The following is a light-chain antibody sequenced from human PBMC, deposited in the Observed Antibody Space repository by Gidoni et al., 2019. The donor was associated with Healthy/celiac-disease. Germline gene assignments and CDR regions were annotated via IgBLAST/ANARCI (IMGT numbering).Light chain of an antibody. CDR1: QSVSSN. CDR2: GAS. J-gene: IGKJ1*01. CDR3: QQYNNWPQT. V-gene: IGKV3-15*01. Sequence: PATLSVPPGERAPLSCRASQSVSSNLAWYQQKPGQAPRLLIYGASTRATGIPARFSGSGSGTEFTLTISSLQSEDFAVYYCQQYNNWPQTFGQGTKVEIK.